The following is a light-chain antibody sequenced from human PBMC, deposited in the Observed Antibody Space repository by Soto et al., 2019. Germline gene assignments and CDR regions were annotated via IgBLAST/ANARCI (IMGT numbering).Light chain of an antibody. Sequence: QSVLTQPASVSGSPGQSITISCTGTSSDIGAYDYVSWYQQHPGGVPKLLIYDVSSRPSGVSSRFSGSKSGNTASLTISGLQADGESDYYCSSFADSSARDYVFGGGTKVTVL. J-gene: IGLJ1*01. CDR2: DVS. V-gene: IGLV2-14*03. CDR1: SSDIGAYDY. CDR3: SSFADSSARDYV.